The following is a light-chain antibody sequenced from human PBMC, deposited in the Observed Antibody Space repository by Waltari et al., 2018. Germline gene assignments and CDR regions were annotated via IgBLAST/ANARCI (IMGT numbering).Light chain of an antibody. CDR1: PGVSSD. V-gene: IGKV3D-11*01. J-gene: IGKJ1*01. CDR3: QHQST. CDR2: DAS. Sequence: EIVLTQSPATLSLSPGDRATLSCRASPGVSSDVAGDQQKPGQAPRLLIYDASNRATGIPARFSGSGPGTDFTLTISSLEPEDFAVYYCQHQSTFGQGTKVEIK.